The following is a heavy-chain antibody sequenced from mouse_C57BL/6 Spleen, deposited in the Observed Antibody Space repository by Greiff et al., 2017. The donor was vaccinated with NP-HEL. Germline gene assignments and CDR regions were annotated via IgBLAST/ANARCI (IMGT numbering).Heavy chain of an antibody. Sequence: VMLVESGPGLVQPSQSLSITCTVSGFSLTSYGVHWVRQSPGKGLEWLGVIWSGGSTDYNAAFISRLSISKDNSKSQVFFKMNSLQADDTAIYYCARYGSSSYYAMDYWGQGTSVTVSS. CDR3: ARYGSSSYYAMDY. CDR2: IWSGGST. CDR1: GFSLTSYG. D-gene: IGHD1-1*01. V-gene: IGHV2-2*01. J-gene: IGHJ4*01.